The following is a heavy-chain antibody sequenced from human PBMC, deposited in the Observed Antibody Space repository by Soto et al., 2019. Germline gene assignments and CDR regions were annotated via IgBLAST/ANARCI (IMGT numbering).Heavy chain of an antibody. J-gene: IGHJ5*02. CDR3: GAIRGSYLFWVS. CDR2: VHDSGST. Sequence: QVQLQESGPGLVKPSETLSLTCTVSGGSISSYYWSWIGHPPGLGLEWIGYVHDSGSTNYTPSLKSRVTISVDTSKNQFSLKLTSVTAADPSVDYCGAIRGSYLFWVSWGQGALVTVSA. CDR1: GGSISSYY. D-gene: IGHD1-26*01. V-gene: IGHV4-59*08.